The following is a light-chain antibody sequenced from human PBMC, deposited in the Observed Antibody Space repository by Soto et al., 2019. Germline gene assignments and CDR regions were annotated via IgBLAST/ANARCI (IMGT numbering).Light chain of an antibody. Sequence: QSVLTQPASVSGSPGQSITISCTGTSSDAGGYNYVSWYQQNPGKAPKLMIYEVSNRPSGVSNRFSGSESGNTASLTISGLQAEYDADYYCSSYTSSSTVLFGEGTQLTV. J-gene: IGLJ2*01. CDR3: SSYTSSSTVL. CDR2: EVS. CDR1: SSDAGGYNY. V-gene: IGLV2-14*01.